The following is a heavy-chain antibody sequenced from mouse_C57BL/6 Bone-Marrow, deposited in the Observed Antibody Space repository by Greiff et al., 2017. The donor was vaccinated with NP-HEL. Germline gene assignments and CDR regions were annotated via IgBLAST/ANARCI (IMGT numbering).Heavy chain of an antibody. CDR2: IRNKANNHAT. Sequence: EVQLVESGGGLVQPGGSMKLSCAASGFTFSDAWMDWVRQSPEKGLEWVAEIRNKANNHATYYAESVKGRFTISRDDSKSSVYLQMNSLRAEDTGIYYCTRGYGSSYSYYFDYWGQGTTLTVSS. D-gene: IGHD1-1*01. V-gene: IGHV6-6*01. CDR3: TRGYGSSYSYYFDY. J-gene: IGHJ2*01. CDR1: GFTFSDAW.